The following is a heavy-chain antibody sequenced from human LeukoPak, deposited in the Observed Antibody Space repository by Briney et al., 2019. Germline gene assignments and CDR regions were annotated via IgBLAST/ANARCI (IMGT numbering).Heavy chain of an antibody. J-gene: IGHJ4*02. V-gene: IGHV5-51*01. D-gene: IGHD3-22*01. CDR3: ARSPVDSSGYHLNYFDY. CDR2: IYPGDSDT. CDR1: GYSFTSYW. Sequence: GESLKISCKGSGYSFTSYWIGWVRQMPGKGLEWMGIIYPGDSDTRYSPSFQGQVTISADKSISTAYLQWSSLKASDTAMYYCARSPVDSSGYHLNYFDYWGQGTLVTVSS.